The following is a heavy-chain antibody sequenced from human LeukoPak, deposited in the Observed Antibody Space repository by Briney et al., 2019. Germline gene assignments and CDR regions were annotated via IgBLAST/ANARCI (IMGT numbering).Heavy chain of an antibody. CDR2: ISGSGSST. V-gene: IGHV3-23*01. J-gene: IGHJ4*02. Sequence: SGGSLRLSCAASGFTFSSYAMHWVRQAPGKGLEWVSAISGSGSSTYYADSVKGRFTISRDNSKNTLYLQMNSLRAEDTALYYCAKEVGYDSSGYDDFWGQGTLVTVSS. CDR3: AKEVGYDSSGYDDF. CDR1: GFTFSSYA. D-gene: IGHD3-22*01.